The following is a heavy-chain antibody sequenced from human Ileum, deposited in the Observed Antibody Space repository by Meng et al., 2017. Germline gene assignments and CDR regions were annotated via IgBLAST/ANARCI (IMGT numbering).Heavy chain of an antibody. CDR2: IKSTTHGGTT. J-gene: IGHJ5*02. V-gene: IGHV3-15*01. CDR3: TTNRGIS. CDR1: GLTFSNAW. Sequence: EVQVMESGGGLGKPGESLRLSCAASGLTFSNAWMTWVRQAPGKGLEWIGQIKSTTHGGTTDYAAPVTGRFIISRDDSKNTLYLQMSSLKTEDTAVYYCTTNRGISWGQGTLVTVSS.